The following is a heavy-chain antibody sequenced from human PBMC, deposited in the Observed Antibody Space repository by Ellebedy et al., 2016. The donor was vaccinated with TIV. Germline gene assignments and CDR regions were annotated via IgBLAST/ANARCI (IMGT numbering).Heavy chain of an antibody. CDR1: GFTFSSYW. J-gene: IGHJ4*02. CDR3: ARDPYGDYFFDY. D-gene: IGHD4-17*01. CDR2: INSDGSST. Sequence: GESLKISCAASGFTFSSYWMHWVRQAPGKGLVWVSRINSDGSSTSYADSVKGRFTISRDNAKSTLYLQMNSLRAGDTAVYYCARDPYGDYFFDYWGQGTLVTVSS. V-gene: IGHV3-74*01.